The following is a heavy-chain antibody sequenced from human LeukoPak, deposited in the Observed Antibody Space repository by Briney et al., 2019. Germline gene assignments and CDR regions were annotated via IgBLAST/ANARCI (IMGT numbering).Heavy chain of an antibody. CDR3: ARGAGWYNY. V-gene: IGHV4-39*07. J-gene: IGHJ4*02. CDR1: GGSISSSSYY. D-gene: IGHD6-19*01. CDR2: IYYSGST. Sequence: SETLSLTCTVSGGSISSSSYYWGWIRQPPGKGLEWIGSIYYSGSTYYNPSLKRRVTISVDTSGNQFSLKLGSVTAADTAMYYCARGAGWYNYWGQGTLVTVSS.